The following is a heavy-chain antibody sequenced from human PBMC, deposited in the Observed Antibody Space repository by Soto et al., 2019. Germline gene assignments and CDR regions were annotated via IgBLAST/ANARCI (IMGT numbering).Heavy chain of an antibody. CDR1: GGSISRGGYY. CDR3: ARHYGDYAPFDY. V-gene: IGHV4-31*03. Sequence: QVQLQESGPGLVKPSQTLSLTCTVSGGSISRGGYYWSWIRQHPGKGLEWIGYIYNSGSTYYNPYLKSRVTISVDTSKNQFSLKLSSVTAADTAVYYCARHYGDYAPFDYWGQGTLVTVSS. CDR2: IYNSGST. D-gene: IGHD4-17*01. J-gene: IGHJ4*02.